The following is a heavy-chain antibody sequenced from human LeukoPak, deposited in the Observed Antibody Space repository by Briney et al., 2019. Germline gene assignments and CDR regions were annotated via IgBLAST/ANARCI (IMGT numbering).Heavy chain of an antibody. CDR2: TSSSSTTI. D-gene: IGHD1-26*01. CDR3: ARAMYGGTYLFPFDM. CDR1: GFTFTSYT. J-gene: IGHJ3*02. Sequence: GGSLRPSCAASGFTFTSYTMTWVRQAPGRGLEWVSYTSSSSTTIYYADSVEGRFTMSRDNAGNSLFLQMNSLRDEDTAVYYCARAMYGGTYLFPFDMWGQGTMVTVSS. V-gene: IGHV3-48*02.